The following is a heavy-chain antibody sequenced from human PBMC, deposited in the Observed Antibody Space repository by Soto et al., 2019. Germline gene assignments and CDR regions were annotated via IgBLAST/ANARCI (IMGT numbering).Heavy chain of an antibody. CDR2: IYYSGST. J-gene: IGHJ5*02. Sequence: PSETLSLTCTVSGGSVSSGSYYWSWIRQPPGKGLEWIGYIYYSGSTNYNPSLKSRVTISVDRSKNQSSLKLTSVTATDTALYYCARHGSSWGQGTLVTVSS. V-gene: IGHV4-61*01. CDR1: GGSVSSGSYY. CDR3: ARHGSS.